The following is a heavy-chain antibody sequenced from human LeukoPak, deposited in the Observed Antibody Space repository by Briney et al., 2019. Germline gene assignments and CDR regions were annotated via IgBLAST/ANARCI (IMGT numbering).Heavy chain of an antibody. CDR1: GGSISSYY. J-gene: IGHJ4*02. CDR2: IYYSGST. V-gene: IGHV4-59*01. CDR3: ARGAVDTAMED. Sequence: PSETLSLTCTVSGGSISSYYWSWIRQPPGKGLEWIGYIYYSGSTNYNPSLKSRVTISVDTSKNQFSLKLSSVTAVDTAVYYCARGAVDTAMEDWGQGTLVTVSS. D-gene: IGHD5-18*01.